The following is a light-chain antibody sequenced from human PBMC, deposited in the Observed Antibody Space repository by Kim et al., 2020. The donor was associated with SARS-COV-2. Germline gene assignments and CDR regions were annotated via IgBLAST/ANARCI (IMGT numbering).Light chain of an antibody. CDR3: QAWDSRTAV. V-gene: IGLV3-1*01. CDR2: QDS. J-gene: IGLJ2*01. CDR1: KLGDKY. Sequence: ELTQPPSVFVSPGQSASITCSGDKLGDKYACWYQQKPGQSPVLVIYQDSKRPSGIPERFSGSNSGNTATLTISGTQAMDEADYHCQAWDSRTAVFGGG.